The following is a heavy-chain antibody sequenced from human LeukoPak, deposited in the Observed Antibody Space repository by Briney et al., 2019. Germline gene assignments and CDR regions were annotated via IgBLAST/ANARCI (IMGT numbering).Heavy chain of an antibody. J-gene: IGHJ4*02. D-gene: IGHD5-24*01. CDR2: IIPIFGTA. CDR1: GGTFSSYA. CDR3: ARGSRDGYNLGVDY. Sequence: SVTVSCKASGGTFSSYAISWVRQAPGQGLEWMGGIIPIFGTANYAQKFQGRVTITADESTSTAYMELSSLRSEDTAVYYCARGSRDGYNLGVDYWGPGTLVTVSS. V-gene: IGHV1-69*13.